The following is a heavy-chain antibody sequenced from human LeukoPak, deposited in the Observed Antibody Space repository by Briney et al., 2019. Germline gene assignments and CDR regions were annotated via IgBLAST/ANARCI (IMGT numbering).Heavy chain of an antibody. V-gene: IGHV1-8*01. CDR3: ARDYPYQDV. Sequence: ASVKVSCKASGYTFTTYDINWVRQATGQGLEWMGWMNPNSGDTGYAQKFQGRVTMTRDTSIGTAYLELSSLRSDDTAVYYCARDYPYQDVWGQGTTVIVSS. CDR1: GYTFTTYD. D-gene: IGHD1-26*01. J-gene: IGHJ6*02. CDR2: MNPNSGDT.